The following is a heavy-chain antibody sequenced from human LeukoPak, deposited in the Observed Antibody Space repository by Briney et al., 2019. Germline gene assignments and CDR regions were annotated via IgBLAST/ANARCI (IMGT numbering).Heavy chain of an antibody. J-gene: IGHJ6*02. CDR2: INPKSGGT. V-gene: IGHV1-2*02. CDR3: AKYSGYDGYYYAMDV. D-gene: IGHD5-12*01. CDR1: GCTFTGFY. Sequence: GASLTVSCTASGCTFTGFYIHWVRQAPGQGLEWVGWINPKSGGTNYAQKFQGRVTVTRDTSINTAYMEVSSLKSDDTAVYYCAKYSGYDGYYYAMDVWGQGTTVTVSS.